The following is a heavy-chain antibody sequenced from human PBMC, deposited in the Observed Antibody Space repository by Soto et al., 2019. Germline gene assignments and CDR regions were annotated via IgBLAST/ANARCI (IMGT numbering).Heavy chain of an antibody. D-gene: IGHD2-15*01. CDR2: IDTTGSTT. CDR3: ASVSAAQYYYGMDA. CDR1: EFSFSTYW. J-gene: IGHJ6*02. V-gene: IGHV3-74*01. Sequence: VQLVESGGGLVQPGGSLRLSCVASEFSFSTYWMHWVRQAPGKGLMWVARIDTTGSTTTYADSVQGRFTISRDNDKNTMYLQMNSVRDEDTAIYFCASVSAAQYYYGMDAWGQGTKVTVS.